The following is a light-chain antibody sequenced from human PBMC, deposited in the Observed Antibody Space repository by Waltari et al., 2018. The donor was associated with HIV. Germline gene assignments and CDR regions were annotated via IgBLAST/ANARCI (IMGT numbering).Light chain of an antibody. Sequence: QSVLTQPPSASGTPGQRVTISCSGSSSNIGTNYVYWYHQLPGTAPKILIYRNNQRPSGVPDRFSGFKSGTSASLAISGLRSEDEADYYCAAWDDSLSGWVFGGGTKLTVL. CDR1: SSNIGTNY. J-gene: IGLJ3*02. CDR3: AAWDDSLSGWV. CDR2: RNN. V-gene: IGLV1-47*01.